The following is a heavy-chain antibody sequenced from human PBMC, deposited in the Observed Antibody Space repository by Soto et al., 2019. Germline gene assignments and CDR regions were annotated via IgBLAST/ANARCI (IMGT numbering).Heavy chain of an antibody. J-gene: IGHJ6*02. CDR2: IYYSGST. D-gene: IGHD5-18*01. CDR1: GGSISSYY. V-gene: IGHV4-59*01. Sequence: TLSLTCTVSGGSISSYYWSWIRQPPGKGLEWIGYIYYSGSTNYNPSLKSRVTISVDTSKNQFSLKLSSVTAADTAVYYCARLGYSYGYYYGMDVWGPGXTVTVYS. CDR3: ARLGYSYGYYYGMDV.